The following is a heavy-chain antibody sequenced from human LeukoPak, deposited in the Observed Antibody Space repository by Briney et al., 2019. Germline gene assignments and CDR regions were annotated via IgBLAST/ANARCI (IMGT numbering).Heavy chain of an antibody. D-gene: IGHD2-2*01. CDR1: GYSISSGYY. J-gene: IGHJ5*02. V-gene: IGHV4-38-2*01. CDR2: IYHSGST. CDR3: ARLGGGCSSTSCYGWFDP. Sequence: PSETLSLTCAVSGYSISSGYYWGWIRQPPGKGLEWIGSIYHSGSTYYNPSLKSRATISVDTSKNQFSLKLSSVTAADTAVYYCARLGGGCSSTSCYGWFDPWGQGTLVTVSS.